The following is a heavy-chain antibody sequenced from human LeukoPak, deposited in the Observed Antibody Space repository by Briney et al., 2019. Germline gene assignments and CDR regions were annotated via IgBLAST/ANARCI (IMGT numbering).Heavy chain of an antibody. D-gene: IGHD3-10*01. CDR3: ARDGMVRGVIIWDAFDI. J-gene: IGHJ3*02. CDR1: GFTFISSG. V-gene: IGHV3-48*02. CDR2: ISSSSSTI. Sequence: SCKASGFTFISSGIHWVRQAPGKGLEWVSYISSSSSTIYYADSVKGRFTISRDNAKNSLYLQMNSLRDEDTAVYYCARDGMVRGVIIWDAFDIWGQGTMVTVSS.